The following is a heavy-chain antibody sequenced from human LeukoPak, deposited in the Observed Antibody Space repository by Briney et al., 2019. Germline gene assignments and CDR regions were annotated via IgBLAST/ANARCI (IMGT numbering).Heavy chain of an antibody. Sequence: PSETLSLTCTVSGGSISSGGYYWSWIRQHPGKGLEWIGYIYYSGSTNYNPSLKSRVTMSVDTSKNQFSLKLSSVTAADTAVYYCAREVLNWFDPWGQGTLVTVSS. V-gene: IGHV4-61*08. J-gene: IGHJ5*02. CDR2: IYYSGST. CDR3: AREVLNWFDP. CDR1: GGSISSGGYY.